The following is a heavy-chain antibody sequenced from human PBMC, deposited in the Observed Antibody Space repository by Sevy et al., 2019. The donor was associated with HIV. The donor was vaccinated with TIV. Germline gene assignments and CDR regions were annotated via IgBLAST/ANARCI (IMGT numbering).Heavy chain of an antibody. CDR1: GFTFDDYT. CDR3: AREGVVPAFYGMDV. CDR2: IKQDGSEK. V-gene: IGHV3-7*01. Sequence: GGSLRLSCRASGFTFDDYTMSWVRQAPGKGLEWVANIKQDGSEKYYVDSVKGRFTISRDNAKNSLYLQMNSLRAEDTAVYYCAREGVVPAFYGMDVWGQGTTVTVSS. J-gene: IGHJ6*02. D-gene: IGHD2-2*01.